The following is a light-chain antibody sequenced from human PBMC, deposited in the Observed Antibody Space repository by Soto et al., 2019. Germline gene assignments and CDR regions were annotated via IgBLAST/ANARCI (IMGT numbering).Light chain of an antibody. V-gene: IGKV3-11*01. CDR2: DAS. CDR1: HSVNNY. CDR3: QQRRDWPLT. Sequence: EIVLTQSPATLSLSLGERATLSCRASHSVNNYLAWYQQKPGQAPRLLIYDASNRATGIPARFSGGGSGTDFTLTISSLEPEDFAVYYCQQRRDWPLTFGGGTKVDI. J-gene: IGKJ4*01.